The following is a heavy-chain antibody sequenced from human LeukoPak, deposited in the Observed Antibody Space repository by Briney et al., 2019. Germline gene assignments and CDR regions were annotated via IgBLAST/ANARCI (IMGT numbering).Heavy chain of an antibody. CDR2: IWYDGSNK. CDR3: AKDRLLRQRWLQFFDY. CDR1: GFTFSSYG. V-gene: IGHV3-33*06. J-gene: IGHJ4*02. D-gene: IGHD5-12*01. Sequence: GGSLRLSCAASGFTFSSYGMHWVRQAPGKGLEWVAVIWYDGSNKYYADSVKGRFTISRDNSKNTLYLQMNSLRAEDTAVYYCAKDRLLRQRWLQFFDYWGQGTLVTVSS.